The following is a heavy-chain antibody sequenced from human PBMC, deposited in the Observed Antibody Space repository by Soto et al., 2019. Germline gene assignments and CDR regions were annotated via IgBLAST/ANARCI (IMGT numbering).Heavy chain of an antibody. J-gene: IGHJ5*02. D-gene: IGHD1-1*01. Sequence: SETLSLTCTVSGGSIRNGNYYWSWIRQLPGKGLEWIGNIYYIGTTSYNPSLRSRVIISIDTSKNQFSLELTSVLAADTAVYYCAKNETTRPWFDPWGQGTLVTVSS. CDR1: GGSIRNGNYY. CDR2: IYYIGTT. V-gene: IGHV4-31*03. CDR3: AKNETTRPWFDP.